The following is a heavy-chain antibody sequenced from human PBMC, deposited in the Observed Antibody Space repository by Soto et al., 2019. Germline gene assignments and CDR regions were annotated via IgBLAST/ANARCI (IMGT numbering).Heavy chain of an antibody. CDR3: ARSQGLYSGSPYDAFDI. J-gene: IGHJ3*02. Sequence: ASVKFSCYASGYTFTSYYMYWVRQPPRQGVEWMGIINPSGGSTSYTQKLQGRVTITRDTSTSTVYMELSSLRSEDTAVYYCARSQGLYSGSPYDAFDIWGQGTMVTVSS. D-gene: IGHD1-26*01. CDR2: INPSGGST. CDR1: GYTFTSYY. V-gene: IGHV1-46*01.